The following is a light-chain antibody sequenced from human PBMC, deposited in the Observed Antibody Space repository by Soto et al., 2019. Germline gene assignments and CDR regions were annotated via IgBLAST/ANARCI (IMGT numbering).Light chain of an antibody. J-gene: IGLJ2*01. V-gene: IGLV1-40*01. CDR1: SSNIGAGYD. CDR2: GNN. CDR3: QSYDSSLSVV. Sequence: QSVLTQSPSVSGAPGQRVTISCTGSSSNIGAGYDVHWYQQLPGKAPKLLIYGNNNRPSGVPDRLSGSKSGTSALLAITGLQADDDADYYCQSYDSSLSVVFGGGTKLTVL.